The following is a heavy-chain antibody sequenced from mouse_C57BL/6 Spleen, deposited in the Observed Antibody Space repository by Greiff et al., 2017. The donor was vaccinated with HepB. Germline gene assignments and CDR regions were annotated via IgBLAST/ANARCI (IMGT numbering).Heavy chain of an antibody. CDR2: IYPGSGST. V-gene: IGHV1-55*01. CDR3: ARLGGHDVEAMDY. Sequence: VQLQQPGAELVKPGASVKMSCKASGYTFTSYWITWVKQRPGQGLEWIGDIYPGSGSTNYNEKFKSKATLTVDTSSSTAYMQLSSLTSEDSAVYYCARLGGHDVEAMDYWGQGTSVTVAS. CDR1: GYTFTSYW. J-gene: IGHJ4*01. D-gene: IGHD2-2*01.